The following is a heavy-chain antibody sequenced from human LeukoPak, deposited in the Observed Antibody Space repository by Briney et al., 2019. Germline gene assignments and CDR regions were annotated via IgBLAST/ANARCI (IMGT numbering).Heavy chain of an antibody. CDR2: INPSGGST. V-gene: IGHV1-46*01. CDR1: GYSFTSYY. D-gene: IGHD3-10*01. J-gene: IGHJ2*01. CDR3: ARDLGGGSYGWGKFDL. Sequence: ASVKVSCKASGYSFTSYYMHWVRLAPGQGLEWMGIINPSGGSTSYAQKFQGRVTMTRDTSTSTVYMELSSLRSEDTAVYYCARDLGGGSYGWGKFDLWGRGTLVAVSS.